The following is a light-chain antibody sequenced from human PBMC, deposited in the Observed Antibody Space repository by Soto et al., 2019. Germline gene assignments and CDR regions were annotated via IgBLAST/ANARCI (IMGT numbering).Light chain of an antibody. V-gene: IGLV2-23*02. Sequence: QSALTQPDSVSGSPGQSITISCTGTSSDVGTYNLVSWYQQHPGKAPKLMIYEVSNRPSGVSNRFSGSKSDNTASLTISGLQAEDEADYYCCSYVGSSIYVFGPGTKLTVL. J-gene: IGLJ1*01. CDR3: CSYVGSSIYV. CDR1: SSDVGTYNL. CDR2: EVS.